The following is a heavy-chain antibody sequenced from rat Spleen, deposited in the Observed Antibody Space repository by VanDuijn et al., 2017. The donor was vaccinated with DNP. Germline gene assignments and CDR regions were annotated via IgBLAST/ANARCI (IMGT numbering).Heavy chain of an antibody. J-gene: IGHJ4*01. V-gene: IGHV5-7*01. CDR3: ARHEEEDYYSGGDYAMDA. CDR2: ISTSGSRT. D-gene: IGHD1-1*01. CDR1: GFTFSDYN. Sequence: EVQLVESGGGLVQPGRSLKLSCTASGFTFSDYNMAWVRQAPKKGLEWVATISTSGSRTYYPDSVKGRFTISRDNAKSSLYLQMNSLKSEDTATYYCARHEEEDYYSGGDYAMDAWGQGTSVTVSS.